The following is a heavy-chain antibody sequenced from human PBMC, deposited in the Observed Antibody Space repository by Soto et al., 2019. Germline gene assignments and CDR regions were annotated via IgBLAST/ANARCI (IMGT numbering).Heavy chain of an antibody. CDR1: GGSFSCYY. Sequence: SETLSLTCAVYGGSFSCYYWSWIRQPPGKGLEWIGEINHSGSTNYNPSLKSRVTISVDTSKNQFSLKLSSVTAADTAVYYCARGSCSGGSCYGGYYYYYYGMDVWGQGTTVTVSS. CDR3: ARGSCSGGSCYGGYYYYYYGMDV. V-gene: IGHV4-34*01. D-gene: IGHD2-15*01. CDR2: INHSGST. J-gene: IGHJ6*02.